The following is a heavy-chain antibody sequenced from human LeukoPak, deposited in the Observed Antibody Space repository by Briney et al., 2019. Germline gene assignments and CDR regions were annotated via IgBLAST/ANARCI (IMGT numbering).Heavy chain of an antibody. CDR3: TRGASGYGNFDY. CDR2: INSDESSI. CDR1: GFSVGGYW. D-gene: IGHD5-12*01. V-gene: IGHV3-74*01. Sequence: GGSLRLSCAASGFSVGGYWMHWVRQGPGMGLVWVSRINSDESSISYADSVKGRFSISRDNAKNTLYLQMNSLRAEDTAVYYCTRGASGYGNFDYWGQGTLVTVSS. J-gene: IGHJ4*02.